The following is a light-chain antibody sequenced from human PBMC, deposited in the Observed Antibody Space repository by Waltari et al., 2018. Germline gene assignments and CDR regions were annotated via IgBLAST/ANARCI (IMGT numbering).Light chain of an antibody. Sequence: QSMLTQPPSLSAAPGQKVPISCSGSSSNVGTNYVSWYQQPPGAAPKLLIYDNDKRPSGIPDRFSGSKSGTSATLGITGLQTGDEADYYCGTWDSSLSAGVFGGGTKLTVL. CDR1: SSNVGTNY. CDR3: GTWDSSLSAGV. J-gene: IGLJ3*02. V-gene: IGLV1-51*01. CDR2: DND.